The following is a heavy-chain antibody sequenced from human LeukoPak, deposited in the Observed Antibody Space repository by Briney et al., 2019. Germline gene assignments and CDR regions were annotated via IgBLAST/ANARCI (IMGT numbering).Heavy chain of an antibody. J-gene: IGHJ4*02. D-gene: IGHD6-13*01. Sequence: PGGSLRLSCATSGFSFSSDAISCGRQAPGKGLEWVSSISGSGGSTYYADSVNGRFTISRDNSKNTLYLQMNSLRAEDTAVYYCAKATYSSSCNLHFDFWVQGTLVTVSS. CDR1: GFSFSSDA. CDR3: AKATYSSSCNLHFDF. CDR2: ISGSGGST. V-gene: IGHV3-23*01.